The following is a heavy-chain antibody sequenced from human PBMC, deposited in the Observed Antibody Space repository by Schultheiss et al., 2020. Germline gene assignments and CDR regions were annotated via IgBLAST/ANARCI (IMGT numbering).Heavy chain of an antibody. Sequence: SQTLSLTCAVSGGSISSGGYSWSWIRQPPGKGLEWIGYIYHSGSTYYNPSLKSRVTISVDTSKNQFSLKLSSVTAADTAVYYCARAEWELLTPLYFDYWGQGTLVTVSS. J-gene: IGHJ4*02. CDR1: GGSISSGGYS. D-gene: IGHD1-26*01. CDR3: ARAEWELLTPLYFDY. CDR2: IYHSGST. V-gene: IGHV4-30-2*01.